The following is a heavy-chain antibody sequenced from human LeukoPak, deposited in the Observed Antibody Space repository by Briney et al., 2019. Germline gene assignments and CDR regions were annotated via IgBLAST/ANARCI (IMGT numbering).Heavy chain of an antibody. CDR3: TRQTGDKGIDY. J-gene: IGHJ4*02. CDR2: INPGDSDT. V-gene: IGHV5-51*01. CDR1: GYSFSNYW. Sequence: GESLKISCKGSGYSFSNYWIGWVRQMPGKGLEWMGIINPGDSDTRYSPSFQGQVTISADKSINTAYLQWSSLRASDTAIYYCTRQTGDKGIDYWGQGTLVTVSS. D-gene: IGHD7-27*01.